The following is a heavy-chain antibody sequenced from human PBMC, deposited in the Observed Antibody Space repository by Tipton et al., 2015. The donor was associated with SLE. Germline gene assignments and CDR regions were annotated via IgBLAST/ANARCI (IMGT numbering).Heavy chain of an antibody. Sequence: QLVQSGGGAVQPGRSLRLSCAASGFTFSGYAMHWVRQAPGKGLEWVALISYDGSNKYYADSVKGRFTISRDNSKNTLYLQMNSLRAEDTAVYYCAGQLSYYYGMDVWGQGTTVTVSS. V-gene: IGHV3-30*04. CDR3: AGQLSYYYGMDV. J-gene: IGHJ6*02. D-gene: IGHD6-13*01. CDR1: GFTFSGYA. CDR2: ISYDGSNK.